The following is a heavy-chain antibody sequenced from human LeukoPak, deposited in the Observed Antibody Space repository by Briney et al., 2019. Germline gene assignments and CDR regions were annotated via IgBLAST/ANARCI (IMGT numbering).Heavy chain of an antibody. CDR2: IYYSGST. CDR1: GGSISSSSYY. Sequence: SETLSLTCTVSGGSISSSSYYWGWVRQPPGKGLEWIGSIYYSGSTYYNPSLKSRVTISVDTSKNQFSLKLSSVTAADTAVYYCARDRAQLGSDYWGQGTLVTVSS. V-gene: IGHV4-39*07. CDR3: ARDRAQLGSDY. J-gene: IGHJ4*02. D-gene: IGHD6-6*01.